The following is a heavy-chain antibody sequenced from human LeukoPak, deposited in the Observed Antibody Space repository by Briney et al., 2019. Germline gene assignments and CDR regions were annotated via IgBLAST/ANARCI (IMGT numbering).Heavy chain of an antibody. J-gene: IGHJ4*02. CDR2: IYYSGST. CDR1: AGSVSRDSYY. CDR3: ATRPSGSDRFLPYFDY. Sequence: ASETLSLTCTVSAGSVSRDSYYWSWIRQPPGKGLEWIGYIYYSGSTNYNPSLKSRVTISVDTSKNLVSLKLSSVTAADTAVYYCATRPSGSDRFLPYFDYWGQGTLVTVSS. V-gene: IGHV4-61*01. D-gene: IGHD1-1*01.